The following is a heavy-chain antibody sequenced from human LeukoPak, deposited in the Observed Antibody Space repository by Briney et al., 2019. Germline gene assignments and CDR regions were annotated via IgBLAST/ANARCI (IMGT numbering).Heavy chain of an antibody. CDR2: INPSGGST. CDR1: GYTFTSYY. J-gene: IGHJ5*02. V-gene: IGHV1-46*01. Sequence: GASVKVSCKASGYTFTSYYIHWVRQAPGQGLEWMGIINPSGGSTTYTQKFQGRVTMTRDTSTSTVYMELSSLRSADTAVYYCARETYDSSGYRRYKWFDPWGQGTLVTVSS. CDR3: ARETYDSSGYRRYKWFDP. D-gene: IGHD3-22*01.